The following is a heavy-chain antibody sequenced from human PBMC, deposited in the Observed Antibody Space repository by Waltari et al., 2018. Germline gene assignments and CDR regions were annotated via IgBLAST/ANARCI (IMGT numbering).Heavy chain of an antibody. J-gene: IGHJ5*02. CDR1: GYTLTELS. D-gene: IGHD1-1*01. Sequence: QVQLVQSGAEVKKPGASVKVSCKVSGYTLTELSMHWVRQAPGKGLEWMGWMNPNSGNTGYAQKFQGRVTITRNTSISTAYMELSSLRSEDTAVYYCARYRRNWFDPWGQGTLVTVSS. V-gene: IGHV1-8*03. CDR2: MNPNSGNT. CDR3: ARYRRNWFDP.